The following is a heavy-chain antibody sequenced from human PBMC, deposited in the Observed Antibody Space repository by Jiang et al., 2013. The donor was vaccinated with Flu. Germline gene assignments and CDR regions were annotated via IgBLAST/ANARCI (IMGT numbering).Heavy chain of an antibody. Sequence: SVSSNSAAWNWIRQSPSRGLEWLGRTYYRSKWYNDYAASVKSRITINPDTSKNHFSLQLNSVTPEDTAVYFCARGGYYDSRGYYSEPDAFDIWGQGTMVTVSS. CDR2: TYYRSKWYN. D-gene: IGHD3-22*01. CDR3: ARGGYYDSRGYYSEPDAFDI. V-gene: IGHV6-1*01. CDR1: SVSSNSAA. J-gene: IGHJ3*02.